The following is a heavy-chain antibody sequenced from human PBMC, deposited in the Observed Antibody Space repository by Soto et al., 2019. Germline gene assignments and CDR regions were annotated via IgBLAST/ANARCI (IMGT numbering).Heavy chain of an antibody. D-gene: IGHD2-2*01. Sequence: QVQLQESGPGLVKPSETLSLTCTVSGGSISSYYWSWIRQPPGKGLEWIGYIYYSGSTNYNPSLQSRVTISVDTSKNQFPLKLSSVTAADTAVYYCARTRNYCSSTSCYPSGGMDVWGQGTTVTVSS. CDR3: ARTRNYCSSTSCYPSGGMDV. CDR2: IYYSGST. CDR1: GGSISSYY. J-gene: IGHJ6*02. V-gene: IGHV4-59*08.